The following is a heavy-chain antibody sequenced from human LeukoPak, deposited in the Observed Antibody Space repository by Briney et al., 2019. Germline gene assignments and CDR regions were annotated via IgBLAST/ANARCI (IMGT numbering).Heavy chain of an antibody. V-gene: IGHV3-21*01. CDR2: ISPSSSYI. CDR3: ARGRGCSTMACYPDY. Sequence: GGPLRLSCAASGLAISDYTINWVRQAPGKGLEWVSSISPSSSYIYYADSVKGRFTISRDNAKKSLYLQMNSLRAEDTALYYCARGRGCSTMACYPDYWGQGTLVTVSS. D-gene: IGHD3-10*01. CDR1: GLAISDYT. J-gene: IGHJ4*02.